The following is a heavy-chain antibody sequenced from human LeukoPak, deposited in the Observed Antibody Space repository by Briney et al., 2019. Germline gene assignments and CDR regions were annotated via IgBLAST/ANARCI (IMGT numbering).Heavy chain of an antibody. V-gene: IGHV1-24*01. D-gene: IGHD2-15*01. J-gene: IGHJ4*02. CDR3: ATGCSGGSCPHDY. Sequence: ASVKVSCKVSGYTLTELSMHWVRQAPGKGLEWMGGFDPEDGETIYAQKSQGRVTMTEDTSTDTAYMELSSLRSEDTAVYYCATGCSGGSCPHDYWGQGTLVTVSS. CDR2: FDPEDGET. CDR1: GYTLTELS.